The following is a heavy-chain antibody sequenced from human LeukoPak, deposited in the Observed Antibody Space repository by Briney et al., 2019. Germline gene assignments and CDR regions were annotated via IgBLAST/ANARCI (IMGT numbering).Heavy chain of an antibody. Sequence: RPSETLSLXCTVSGGSISSYYWSWIRQPPGKGLEWIGYIYYSGSTNYSPSLKSRVTISVDTSKNQFSLKLSSVTAADTAVYYCARDFPSYGDHNWFDPWGQGTLVTVSS. D-gene: IGHD4-17*01. V-gene: IGHV4-59*01. CDR3: ARDFPSYGDHNWFDP. CDR2: IYYSGST. CDR1: GGSISSYY. J-gene: IGHJ5*02.